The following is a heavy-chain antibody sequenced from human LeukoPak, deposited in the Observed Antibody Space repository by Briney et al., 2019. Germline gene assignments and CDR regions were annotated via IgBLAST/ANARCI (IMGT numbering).Heavy chain of an antibody. D-gene: IGHD1-26*01. Sequence: GSLRLSCAASGFTFSSYEMNWVRQAPGKGLEWVSYISSSGSTIYYADSVKGRFTISRDNAKNSLYLQMNSLRAEDTAVYYCATFYSGYLGYWGQGTLVTVSS. CDR3: ATFYSGYLGY. CDR2: ISSSGSTI. CDR1: GFTFSSYE. J-gene: IGHJ4*02. V-gene: IGHV3-48*03.